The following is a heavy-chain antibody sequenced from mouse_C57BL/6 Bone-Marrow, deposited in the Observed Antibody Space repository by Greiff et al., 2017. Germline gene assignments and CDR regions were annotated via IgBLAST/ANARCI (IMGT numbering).Heavy chain of an antibody. CDR3: ARTRTMDY. CDR2: ISDGGSYT. J-gene: IGHJ4*01. CDR1: GFTFSSYA. Sequence: DVQLVESGGGLVKPGGSLKLSCAASGFTFSSYAMSWVRQTPEKRLEWVATISDGGSYTYYPDNVKGRFTISRDNAKNNLYLQMSHLKSEDTAMYYCARTRTMDYWGQGTSVTVSS. V-gene: IGHV5-4*01.